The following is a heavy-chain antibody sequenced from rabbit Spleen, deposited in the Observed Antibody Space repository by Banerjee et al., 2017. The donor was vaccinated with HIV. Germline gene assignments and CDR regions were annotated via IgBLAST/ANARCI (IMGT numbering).Heavy chain of an antibody. V-gene: IGHV1S45*01. CDR2: IDTGSGGST. D-gene: IGHD1-1*01. CDR3: ARDFSNSIYYMDL. Sequence: QEQLVESGGGLVQPEGSLTLTCTASGFFFNNKYYMWWVRQAPGKGLEWIGCIDTGSGGSTYYASWAKGRFTISKTSSTTVTLQLTSLTAADTATYFCARDFSNSIYYMDLWGPGTLVTVS. CDR1: GFFFNNKYY. J-gene: IGHJ4*01.